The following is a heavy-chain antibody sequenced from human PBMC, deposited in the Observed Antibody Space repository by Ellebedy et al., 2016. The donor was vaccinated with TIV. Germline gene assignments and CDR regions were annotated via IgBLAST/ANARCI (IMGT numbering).Heavy chain of an antibody. J-gene: IGHJ4*02. Sequence: PGGSLRLSCAASGLTFSSHAMSWVRQAPGKGLEWVSSITESGGNTYYADSVKGRFTISRDNSKDTLYLQMNSLGAEDTAIYYCAREGGVYYFDYWGQGTLVTVSS. CDR2: ITESGGNT. D-gene: IGHD1-26*01. CDR3: AREGGVYYFDY. V-gene: IGHV3-23*01. CDR1: GLTFSSHA.